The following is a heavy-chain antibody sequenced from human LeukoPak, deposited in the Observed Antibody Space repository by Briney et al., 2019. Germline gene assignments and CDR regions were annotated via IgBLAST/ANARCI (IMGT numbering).Heavy chain of an antibody. CDR3: AKDSGYCSSTSRYAGDY. J-gene: IGHJ4*02. V-gene: IGHV3-23*01. CDR2: ISGSGGST. CDR1: GFTFSSYA. Sequence: GGSLRLSCAASGFTFSSYAMSWVRQAPGKGLEWVSAISGSGGSTYYADSVKGRFTISRDNAKTTLYLQMNSLRAEDTAVYYCAKDSGYCSSTSRYAGDYWGQGTLVTVSS. D-gene: IGHD2-2*01.